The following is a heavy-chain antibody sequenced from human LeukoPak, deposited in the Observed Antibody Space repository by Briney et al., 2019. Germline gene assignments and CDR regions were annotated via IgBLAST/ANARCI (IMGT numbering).Heavy chain of an antibody. CDR3: ARVDLVVGATEVVDY. V-gene: IGHV3-21*01. Sequence: SGGSLRLSCAASGFTFSTYAVNWVRQAPGKGLEWVSSISSSSSYIYYADSVKGRFTISRDNAKNSLYLQMNSLRAEDTAAYYCARVDLVVGATEVVDYWGQGTLVTVSS. D-gene: IGHD1-26*01. CDR1: GFTFSTYA. CDR2: ISSSSSYI. J-gene: IGHJ4*02.